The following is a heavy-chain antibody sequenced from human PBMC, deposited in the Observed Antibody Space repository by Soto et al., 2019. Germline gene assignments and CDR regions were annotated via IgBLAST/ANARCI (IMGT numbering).Heavy chain of an antibody. CDR1: GGSISSGDYY. Sequence: SETLSLTCTVSGGSISSGDYYWSWIRQPPGKGLEWIGYIYYSGSTYYNPSLKSRVTISVDTSKNQFSLKLSSVTAADTAVYYCARVPVFRFRGVINHFDYWGQGTLVTVS. J-gene: IGHJ4*02. CDR2: IYYSGST. D-gene: IGHD3-10*01. V-gene: IGHV4-30-4*01. CDR3: ARVPVFRFRGVINHFDY.